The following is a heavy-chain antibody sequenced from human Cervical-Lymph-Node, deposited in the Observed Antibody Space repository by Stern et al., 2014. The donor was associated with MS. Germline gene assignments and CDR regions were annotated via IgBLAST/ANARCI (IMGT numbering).Heavy chain of an antibody. V-gene: IGHV4-59*01. J-gene: IGHJ4*02. Sequence: VHLVESGPGLVKPSETLSLTCAVSGGSISGYYRNWIRQSPGKGLEWIWSGYYSEKTNYNPSLNGRVTISLDTSKSQFSLRLSSVTAGDTAVYYCARDSTAWSPSFDYWGQGTLVTVSS. D-gene: IGHD1-1*01. CDR1: GGSISGYY. CDR3: ARDSTAWSPSFDY. CDR2: GYYSEKT.